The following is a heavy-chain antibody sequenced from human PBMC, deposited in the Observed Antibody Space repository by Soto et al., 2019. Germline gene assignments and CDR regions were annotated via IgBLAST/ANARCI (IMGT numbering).Heavy chain of an antibody. D-gene: IGHD6-19*01. CDR3: ARAITVAATSSYFDY. J-gene: IGHJ4*02. CDR1: GGPISSDY. CDR2: IYYGGST. V-gene: IGHV4-59*01. Sequence: SETLSLTCAVSGGPISSDYWSWIRQPQGKGLEWIGYIYYGGSTDYNPSLKSRVTISVDKSKNQFSLKLRSVTAADTALYYCARAITVAATSSYFDYWGQGTLVTVSS.